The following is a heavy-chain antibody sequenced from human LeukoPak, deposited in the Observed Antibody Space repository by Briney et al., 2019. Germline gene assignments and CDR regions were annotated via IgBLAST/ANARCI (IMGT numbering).Heavy chain of an antibody. CDR1: GDSMTYSY. CDR3: ARRRQVSAYSPYAFDM. V-gene: IGHV4-59*08. Sequence: SETLSLTCTVSGDSMTYSYWSWIRQPPGKGLEWPGNIYLSVITKSNPSLKSRVTISLDTSKNQLSLRLTSVTAADTAVYYCARRRQVSAYSPYAFDMWGQGTMVTVSS. D-gene: IGHD2-21*01. CDR2: IYLSVIT. J-gene: IGHJ3*02.